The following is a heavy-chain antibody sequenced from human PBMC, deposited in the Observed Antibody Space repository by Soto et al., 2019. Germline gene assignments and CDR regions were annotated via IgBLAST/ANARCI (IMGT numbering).Heavy chain of an antibody. V-gene: IGHV3-23*01. J-gene: IGHJ5*02. CDR2: ISGSGGST. D-gene: IGHD2-2*01. CDR3: AKDRLRVVPAAMDGRGWFDP. CDR1: GFTFSSYA. Sequence: PGGSLRLSCAASGFTFSSYAMSWVRQAPGKGLEWVSAISGSGGSTYYADSVKGRFTISRDNSKNTLYLQMNSLRAEDTAVYYCAKDRLRVVPAAMDGRGWFDPWGQGTLVTVSS.